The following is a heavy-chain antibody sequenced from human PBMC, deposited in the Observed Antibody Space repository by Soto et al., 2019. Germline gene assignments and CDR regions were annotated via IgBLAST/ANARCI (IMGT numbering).Heavy chain of an antibody. V-gene: IGHV3-74*01. J-gene: IGHJ4*02. CDR2: INSDGSIT. CDR1: GFTFNTHW. Sequence: GGSLRLSCAASGFTFNTHWMHWVRQAPGKGLVWVSRINSDGSITDYADSVKGRFSISRDNPRNTLYLQMNSLSPEDTAVYYCARAMTSVGAAAKGDFWGQGTLVTVSS. D-gene: IGHD1-26*01. CDR3: ARAMTSVGAAAKGDF.